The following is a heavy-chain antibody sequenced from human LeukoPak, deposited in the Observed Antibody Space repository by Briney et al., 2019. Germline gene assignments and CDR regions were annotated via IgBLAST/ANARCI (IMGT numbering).Heavy chain of an antibody. Sequence: LAGGSLRLSCAASGFTFRNHWMPWVRQTPGKGLVWVSRISSDGSSTTYADSVKGRFTISRDNAKNTLYLQMNNLRAEDTAMYYCARDQRVTGRPDIDYWGQGTLVIVSS. CDR2: ISSDGSST. J-gene: IGHJ4*02. D-gene: IGHD6-6*01. CDR1: GFTFRNHW. CDR3: ARDQRVTGRPDIDY. V-gene: IGHV3-74*03.